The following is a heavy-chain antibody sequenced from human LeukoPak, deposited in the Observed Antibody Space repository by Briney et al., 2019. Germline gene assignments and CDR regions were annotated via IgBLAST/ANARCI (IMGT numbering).Heavy chain of an antibody. CDR2: INHSGST. CDR1: GGSFSGYY. J-gene: IGHJ3*02. D-gene: IGHD3-22*01. CDR3: ARSRGRRITMIVVVIHDAFDI. Sequence: SETLSLTCAVYGGSFSGYYWSWIRQPPGKGLEWIGEINHSGSTNYNPSLKSRVTISVDTSKNQFSLKLSSATAADTAVYYCARSRGRRITMIVVVIHDAFDIWGQGTMVTVSS. V-gene: IGHV4-34*01.